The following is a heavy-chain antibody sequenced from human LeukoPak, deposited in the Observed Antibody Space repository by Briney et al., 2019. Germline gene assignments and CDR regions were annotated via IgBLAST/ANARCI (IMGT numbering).Heavy chain of an antibody. D-gene: IGHD6-13*01. V-gene: IGHV3-23*01. Sequence: PGGSLRLSCAASGFTFSSYGMSWVRQAPGKGLEWVSAISGSGGSTYYADSVKGRFTISRDNSKNTLYLQMNSLRAEDTVVYYCARAGYSSSWLGYWGQGTLVTVSS. CDR1: GFTFSSYG. J-gene: IGHJ4*02. CDR2: ISGSGGST. CDR3: ARAGYSSSWLGY.